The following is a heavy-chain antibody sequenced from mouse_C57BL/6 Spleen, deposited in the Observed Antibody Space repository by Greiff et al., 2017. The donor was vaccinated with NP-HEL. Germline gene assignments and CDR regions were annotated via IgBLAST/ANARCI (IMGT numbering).Heavy chain of an antibody. CDR1: GYTFTSYW. Sequence: QVQLQQSGTELVKPGASVKLSCKASGYTFTSYWMHWVKQRPGQGLEWIGNINPSNGGTNYNEKFKSKATLTVDKSSSTAYMQLSSLTSEDSAVYYCARGGIYYYGSSYDWYFDVWGTGTTVTVSS. D-gene: IGHD1-1*01. V-gene: IGHV1-53*01. CDR3: ARGGIYYYGSSYDWYFDV. CDR2: INPSNGGT. J-gene: IGHJ1*03.